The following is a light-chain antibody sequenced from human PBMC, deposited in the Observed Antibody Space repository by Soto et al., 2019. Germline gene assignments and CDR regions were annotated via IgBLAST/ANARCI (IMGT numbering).Light chain of an antibody. CDR3: SSHRSTSPYV. CDR2: EVF. Sequence: QSGLTQPASVSGSPGQSITISCTGTDTDIGGYNYVSWYQQHPGRAPKLIIYEVFYRPSGISSRFSGSKSGNTATLTIAGLQGDDEADYYCSSHRSTSPYVFGTGTKVTVL. J-gene: IGLJ1*01. CDR1: DTDIGGYNY. V-gene: IGLV2-14*01.